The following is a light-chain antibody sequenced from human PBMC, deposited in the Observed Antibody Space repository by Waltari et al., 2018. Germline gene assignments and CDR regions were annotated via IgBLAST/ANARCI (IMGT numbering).Light chain of an antibody. CDR1: SSAIGPFNL. CDR3: CSYAGSRTWV. Sequence: QSALTQPASVSGSPGQSISISCIGTSSAIGPFNLVSWYLQYPGTAPKLLIYDVSQRPSGVSNRFSGSKSGNTASLTISGLQAEDEAIYYCCSYAGSRTWVFGGGAKLTVL. V-gene: IGLV2-23*02. J-gene: IGLJ3*02. CDR2: DVS.